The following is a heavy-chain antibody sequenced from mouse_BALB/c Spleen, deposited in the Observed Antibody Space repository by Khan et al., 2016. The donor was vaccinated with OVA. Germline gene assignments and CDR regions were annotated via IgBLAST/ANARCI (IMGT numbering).Heavy chain of an antibody. CDR2: ISSGGDYI. CDR3: ARHNYGPFAY. D-gene: IGHD1-1*01. Sequence: EVELVESGGDLVKPGGSLKLSCSASGFTFSTYAMSWVRQTPEKRLEWVATISSGGDYIYYPDSVKGRFTISRDNAKNTLYLQMRCLRSEDTAMYYCARHNYGPFAYWGQGTLVTVSA. J-gene: IGHJ3*01. CDR1: GFTFSTYA. V-gene: IGHV5-9-3*01.